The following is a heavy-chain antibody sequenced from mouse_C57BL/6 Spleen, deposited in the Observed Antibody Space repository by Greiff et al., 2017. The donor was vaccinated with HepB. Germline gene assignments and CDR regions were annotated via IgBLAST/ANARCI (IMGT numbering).Heavy chain of an antibody. V-gene: IGHV3-6*01. CDR3: ARDPTTGGGFAY. CDR1: GYSITSGYY. D-gene: IGHD4-1*02. CDR2: ISYDGSN. J-gene: IGHJ3*01. Sequence: EVQLQESGPGLVKPSQSLSLTCSVTGYSITSGYYWNWIRQFPGNKLEWMGYISYDGSNNYNPSLKNRISITRDTSKNQFFLKFNSVTTEDTATYYCARDPTTGGGFAYWGQGTLVTVSA.